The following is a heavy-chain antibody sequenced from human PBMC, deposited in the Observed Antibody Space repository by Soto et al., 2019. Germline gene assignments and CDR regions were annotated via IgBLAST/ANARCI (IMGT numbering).Heavy chain of an antibody. CDR1: GGTFSNSA. D-gene: IGHD5-12*01. J-gene: IGHJ6*02. Sequence: QVQLEQSGAEVKKPGSSVKVSCKASGGTFSNSAISWVRQAPGQGLEWRGGIMPIFRTPDYALRFQGRVTITAEDSTSTGSMALSGLRADDTAVYYCARDKDRLQLGGNYYYILDVWGQGTTVTFSS. CDR2: IMPIFRTP. CDR3: ARDKDRLQLGGNYYYILDV. V-gene: IGHV1-69*13.